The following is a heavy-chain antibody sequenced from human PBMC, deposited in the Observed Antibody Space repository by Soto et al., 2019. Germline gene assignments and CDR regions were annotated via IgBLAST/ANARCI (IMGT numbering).Heavy chain of an antibody. V-gene: IGHV4-31*03. D-gene: IGHD5-12*01. CDR3: ARGGYNYRGLFDP. CDR2: IYYSGST. Sequence: QVQLQESGPGLVKPSQTLSLTCTVSGGSISSGGYYWSWIRQHPGKGLEWIGFIYYSGSTYYNPYLKSRLTIALDTSENQFSLKLSSVTAADTAVYYCARGGYNYRGLFDPWGQGTLVTVTS. CDR1: GGSISSGGYY. J-gene: IGHJ5*02.